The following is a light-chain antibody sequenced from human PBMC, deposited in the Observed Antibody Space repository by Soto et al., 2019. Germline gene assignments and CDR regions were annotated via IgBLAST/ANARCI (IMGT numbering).Light chain of an antibody. CDR3: QKYNSAPLT. CDR2: AAS. Sequence: EIQVTQSPASLSTSVGGRVTITCRASQGISNYLAWYQQKPGKVPKLLIYAASTLQSGVPSRFSGSGSGTDFTLTISSLQPEDVATYYCQKYNSAPLTFGPGTKVDIK. CDR1: QGISNY. V-gene: IGKV1-27*01. J-gene: IGKJ3*01.